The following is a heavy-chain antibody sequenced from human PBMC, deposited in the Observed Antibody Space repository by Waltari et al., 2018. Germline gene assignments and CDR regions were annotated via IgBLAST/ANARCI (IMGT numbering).Heavy chain of an antibody. V-gene: IGHV7-4-1*02. D-gene: IGHD3-3*01. CDR3: ARELITIFGVVIPPHYYYGMDV. J-gene: IGHJ6*02. CDR1: GYTFTSYA. Sequence: QVQLVQSGSELKKPGASVKVSCKASGYTFTSYAMNWVRQAPGQGLEWMGWINTNTGNPTYAQGFTGRFVFSLDTSVSTAYLQISSLKAEDTAVHYCARELITIFGVVIPPHYYYGMDVWGQGTTVTVSS. CDR2: INTNTGNP.